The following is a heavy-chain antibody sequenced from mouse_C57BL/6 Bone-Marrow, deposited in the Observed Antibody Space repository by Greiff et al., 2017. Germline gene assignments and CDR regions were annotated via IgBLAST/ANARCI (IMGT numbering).Heavy chain of an antibody. Sequence: QVQLQQSGPELVKPGASVKISCKASGYAFSSSWMNWVKQRPGKGLEWIGRIYPGDGDTNYNGKFKGKATLTADKSSSTAYMQLSSLTSEDSAVYFCASGGDLGSKGYWGQGTTLTVSS. CDR1: GYAFSSSW. J-gene: IGHJ2*01. D-gene: IGHD1-1*01. CDR2: IYPGDGDT. V-gene: IGHV1-82*01. CDR3: ASGGDLGSKGY.